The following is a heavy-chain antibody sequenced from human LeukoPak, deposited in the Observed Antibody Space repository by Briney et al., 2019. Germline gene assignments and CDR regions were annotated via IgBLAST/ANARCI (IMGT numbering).Heavy chain of an antibody. CDR3: ARRLYCSGGSCYPYYFDY. V-gene: IGHV5-51*01. J-gene: IGHJ4*02. CDR2: IYPGDSNT. Sequence: GESLKISCKVSGYSFTSYWIGWVRQMPGKGLEWMGIIYPGDSNTRYSPSFQGQVTISADKSITTAYLKWSSLKASDTAMYYCARRLYCSGGSCYPYYFDYWGQGTLVTVSS. CDR1: GYSFTSYW. D-gene: IGHD2-15*01.